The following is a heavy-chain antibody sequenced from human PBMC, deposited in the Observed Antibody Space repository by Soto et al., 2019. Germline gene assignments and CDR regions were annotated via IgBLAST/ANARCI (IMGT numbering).Heavy chain of an antibody. CDR3: ANTLRGYCTGTSCHNWYFDF. CDR2: IYHNGAT. V-gene: IGHV4-59*06. CDR1: GGSISSYY. D-gene: IGHD2-2*02. J-gene: IGHJ2*01. Sequence: PSETLSLTCTVSGGSISSYYWIWIRQHPGKGLEWIGHIYHNGATDYNPSLKSRVTMSVDTSKNHFSLRVNSVTAADTAVYYCANTLRGYCTGTSCHNWYFDFWVRGTLVTVSS.